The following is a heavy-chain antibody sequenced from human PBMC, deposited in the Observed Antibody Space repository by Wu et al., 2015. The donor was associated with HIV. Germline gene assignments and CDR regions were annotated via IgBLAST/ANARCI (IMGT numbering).Heavy chain of an antibody. V-gene: IGHV1-69*13. J-gene: IGHJ6*02. D-gene: IGHD4-17*01. CDR2: IMPMFDTT. CDR1: GGTLRSDA. Sequence: QVQLVQSGAEVKKPGSSVKVSCKASGGTLRSDAINWVRQAPGQGLEWMGRIMPMFDTTNYAQKLQGRVTITADESTRIVYMELTSLRSEDTAVYYCARVGSTVTAPDYFYGMDVWGQGTTVTVSS. CDR3: ARVGSTVTAPDYFYGMDV.